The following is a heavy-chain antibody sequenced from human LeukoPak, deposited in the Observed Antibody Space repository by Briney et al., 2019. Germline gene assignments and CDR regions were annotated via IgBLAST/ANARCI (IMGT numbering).Heavy chain of an antibody. CDR1: GFTFSSYG. CDR3: AKGHGYCSGGSCYPALLYFDY. V-gene: IGHV3-30*18. Sequence: GRSLRLSCAASGFTFSSYGMHWGRQAPGKGLEWVAVISYDGSNKYYADSVKGRFTISRDNSKNTLYLQMNSLRAEDTAVYYCAKGHGYCSGGSCYPALLYFDYWGQGTLVTVSS. CDR2: ISYDGSNK. D-gene: IGHD2-15*01. J-gene: IGHJ4*02.